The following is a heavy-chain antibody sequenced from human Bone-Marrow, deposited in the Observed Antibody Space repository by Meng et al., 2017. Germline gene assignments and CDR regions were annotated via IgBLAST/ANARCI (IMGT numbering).Heavy chain of an antibody. CDR3: ARGTYSSSWNYYGMDV. Sequence: GESLKISCAASGFTFSSYAMHWVRQAPGKGLEWVAVISYDGSNKYYADSVKGRFTISRDNSKNTLYLQMNSLRAEDTAVYYCARGTYSSSWNYYGMDVWGQGTTVTGSS. CDR2: ISYDGSNK. V-gene: IGHV3-30*04. J-gene: IGHJ6*01. D-gene: IGHD6-13*01. CDR1: GFTFSSYA.